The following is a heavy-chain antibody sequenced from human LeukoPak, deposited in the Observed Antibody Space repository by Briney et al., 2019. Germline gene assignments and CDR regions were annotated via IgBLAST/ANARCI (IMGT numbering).Heavy chain of an antibody. Sequence: SETLSLTCTVSGGSISIYYWSWIRQPPGKGLEWIGYMYYSGSTNYNPSLKSRVTISVDTSKNQFSLKLSSVTAADTAVYYCARRGTNGVSLDYWGQGTLVTVSS. CDR3: ARRGTNGVSLDY. D-gene: IGHD2-8*01. CDR2: MYYSGST. CDR1: GGSISIYY. V-gene: IGHV4-59*08. J-gene: IGHJ4*02.